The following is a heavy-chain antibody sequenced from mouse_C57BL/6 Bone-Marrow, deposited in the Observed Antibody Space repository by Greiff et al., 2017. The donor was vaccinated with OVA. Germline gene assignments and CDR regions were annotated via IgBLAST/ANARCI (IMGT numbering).Heavy chain of an antibody. J-gene: IGHJ2*01. D-gene: IGHD2-4*01. V-gene: IGHV1-82*01. CDR2: IYPGDGDT. CDR3: ARCYDYDVGAFDY. CDR1: GYAFSSSW. Sequence: VQLQQSGPELVKPGASVKISCKASGYAFSSSWMNWVKQRPGKGLEWIGRIYPGDGDTNYNGKFKGKATLTADKSSSTAYMQLSSLTSEDSAVYFCARCYDYDVGAFDYWGQGTTLTVSS.